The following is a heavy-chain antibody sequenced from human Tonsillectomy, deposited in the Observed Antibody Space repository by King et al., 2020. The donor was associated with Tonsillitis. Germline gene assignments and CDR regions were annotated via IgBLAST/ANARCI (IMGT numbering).Heavy chain of an antibody. CDR2: SWGSGGNT. V-gene: IGHV3-23*04. J-gene: IGHJ6*02. CDR3: AKDCGAIYPTWDTTARAV. CDR1: GLTFSSYA. Sequence: QLVQSGGGLVQPGGSLRLSCAASGLTFSSYALSWVRQAPGKGLEWVSTSWGSGGNTYYADSVKGRFTISRDNPKNTLYLQMNSLRAEDTAVYYRAKDCGAIYPTWDTTARAVGGQGPT. D-gene: IGHD2-21*01.